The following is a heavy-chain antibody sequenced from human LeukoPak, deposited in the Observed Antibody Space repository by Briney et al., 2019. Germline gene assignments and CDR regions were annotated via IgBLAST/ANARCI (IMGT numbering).Heavy chain of an antibody. D-gene: IGHD3-10*01. CDR3: ARDRRITMVRGVIITY. J-gene: IGHJ4*02. V-gene: IGHV1-2*06. CDR1: GYTFTGYY. Sequence: ASVKVSCKASGYTFTGYYMPWVRQAPGQGLEWMGRINPNSGGTNYAQKFQGRVTMTRDTSISTAYMELSRLRSDDTAVYYCARDRRITMVRGVIITYWGQGTLVTVSS. CDR2: INPNSGGT.